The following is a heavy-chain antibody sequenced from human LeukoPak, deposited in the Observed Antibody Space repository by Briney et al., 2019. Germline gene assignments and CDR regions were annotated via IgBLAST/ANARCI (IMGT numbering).Heavy chain of an antibody. J-gene: IGHJ4*02. Sequence: ASVKVSCKASGYTFSGHYMHWVRQAPGQGLEWMGWIYPNSDGTNYAQKFQGRVTMTRETSISTAYMELRRLKSDDTAMYYCARVVGFGDYSFDYWGQGTLVTVSS. CDR3: ARVVGFGDYSFDY. V-gene: IGHV1-2*02. D-gene: IGHD4-17*01. CDR1: GYTFSGHY. CDR2: IYPNSDGT.